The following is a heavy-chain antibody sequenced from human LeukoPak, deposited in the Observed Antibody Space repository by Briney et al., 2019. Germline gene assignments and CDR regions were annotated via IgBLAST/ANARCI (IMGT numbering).Heavy chain of an antibody. Sequence: SETLSLTCTVSGGSVSSGSFYWTWIRQPPGKGLEWIGYIYYSGSTNYNPSLKSRVTVSIDTSKNQFSLNLSSVTAADTAVYYCASFNSTFDYWGQGTLVTVSS. V-gene: IGHV4-61*01. CDR2: IYYSGST. D-gene: IGHD2-21*01. J-gene: IGHJ4*02. CDR3: ASFNSTFDY. CDR1: GGSVSSGSFY.